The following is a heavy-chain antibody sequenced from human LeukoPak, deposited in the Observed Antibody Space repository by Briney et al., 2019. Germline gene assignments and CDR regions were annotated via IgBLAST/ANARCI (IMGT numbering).Heavy chain of an antibody. D-gene: IGHD2-2*01. J-gene: IGHJ6*03. Sequence: ASVKVSCQASGYTFTNYYMHWVRQAPGQGLEWMGILNPSGGSTSYAQKFQGRVTMTRDTSTSTAYMELSSLRSEDTAVYYCARSGPDIVAVPAAIPHGHYYYMDVWGKGTTVTVSS. V-gene: IGHV1-46*01. CDR3: ARSGPDIVAVPAAIPHGHYYYMDV. CDR2: LNPSGGST. CDR1: GYTFTNYY.